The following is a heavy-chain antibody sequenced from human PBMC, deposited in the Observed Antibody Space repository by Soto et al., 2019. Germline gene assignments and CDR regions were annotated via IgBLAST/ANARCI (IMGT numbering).Heavy chain of an antibody. CDR2: IYPGDSDT. D-gene: IGHD2-2*01. CDR3: ARLQAAMPAAAGMDV. Sequence: GESLKISCKGSGYIFTNSWIGWVRQMPGEGLEWMGIIYPGDSDTRYSPSFQGQVTISADKSITTAYLQWSSLTASDTAMYYCARLQAAMPAAAGMDVWGQGTAVTVSS. CDR1: GYIFTNSW. V-gene: IGHV5-51*01. J-gene: IGHJ6*02.